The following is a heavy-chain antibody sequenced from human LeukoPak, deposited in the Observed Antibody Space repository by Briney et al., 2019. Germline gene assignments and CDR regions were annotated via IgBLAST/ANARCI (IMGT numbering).Heavy chain of an antibody. CDR1: GFTFSSYG. J-gene: IGHJ3*02. Sequence: GGSLRLSCAASGFTFSSYGMHWVRQAPGKGLEWVAVISYDGSNKYYADSVKGRFTISRDNSKNTLYLQMNSLRAEDTAVYYCARSVGLNAFDIWGQGTMVTVSS. CDR3: ARSVGLNAFDI. CDR2: ISYDGSNK. V-gene: IGHV3-30*03.